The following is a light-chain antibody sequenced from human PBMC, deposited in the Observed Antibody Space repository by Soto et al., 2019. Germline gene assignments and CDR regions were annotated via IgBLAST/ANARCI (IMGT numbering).Light chain of an antibody. J-gene: IGKJ1*01. CDR1: EYSNTR. V-gene: IGKV3-11*01. Sequence: EIVLPQSPATLSSFPGDRVTLSCRASEYSNTRVAWHNHRPGQAPRLLISQTSISAAGIPARFSASGSGTDFNLTITDVQPEDCALYYCHERHNWPRTFGQGTKVDI. CDR3: HERHNWPRT. CDR2: QTS.